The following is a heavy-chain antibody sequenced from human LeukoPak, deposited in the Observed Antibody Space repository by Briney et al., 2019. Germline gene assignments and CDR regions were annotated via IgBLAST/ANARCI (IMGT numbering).Heavy chain of an antibody. V-gene: IGHV3-48*03. J-gene: IGHJ4*02. CDR3: TTLTVATNFDY. Sequence: GGSLRLSCAASGFSFSVYEMXXXXXXXGXXXXWISDISSSGTTXXXXXXXXXXXXXSXDNAXXSLYLQMNSLRAEDTAVYYCTTLTVATNFDYWGQGTLVTVSS. CDR1: GFSFSVYE. CDR2: ISSSGTTX. D-gene: IGHD5-12*01.